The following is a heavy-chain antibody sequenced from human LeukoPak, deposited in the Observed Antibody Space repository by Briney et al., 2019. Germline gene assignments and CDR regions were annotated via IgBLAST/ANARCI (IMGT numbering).Heavy chain of an antibody. CDR3: ARADYDYVWGSYRQYYFDY. CDR1: GFTFSDYW. CDR2: IKQGGSEK. Sequence: GGSLRLSCAVSGFTFSDYWMSWVRQAPGKGLEWVANIKQGGSEKYYVDSVKGRFTISRDNAKNSLYLQMNSLRAEDTAVYYCARADYDYVWGSYRQYYFDYWGQGTLVTVSS. V-gene: IGHV3-7*01. J-gene: IGHJ4*02. D-gene: IGHD3-16*02.